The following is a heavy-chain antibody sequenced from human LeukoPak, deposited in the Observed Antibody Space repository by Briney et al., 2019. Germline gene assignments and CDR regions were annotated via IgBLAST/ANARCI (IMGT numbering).Heavy chain of an antibody. Sequence: SVKVSCKASGGTFSSYAISWVRQAPGQGLEWMGGIIPIFGTANYAQKFQGRVTITADESTSTAYMELSSLRSEDTAVYYCAREDCSSTSCYATGWYFDLWGRGTLVTVSS. V-gene: IGHV1-69*01. CDR3: AREDCSSTSCYATGWYFDL. J-gene: IGHJ2*01. CDR2: IIPIFGTA. D-gene: IGHD2-2*01. CDR1: GGTFSSYA.